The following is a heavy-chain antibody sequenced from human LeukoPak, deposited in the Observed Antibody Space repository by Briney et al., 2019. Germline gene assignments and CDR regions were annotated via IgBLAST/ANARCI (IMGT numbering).Heavy chain of an antibody. J-gene: IGHJ4*02. CDR2: ISPNSGGT. Sequence: ASVKVSCKASGYTFIGYYIHWVRQAPGQGFEWMGWISPNSGGTNSAQKFQDRVTMTRDTSISTAYMELTRLRSDDTAVYYCARQTTATLLFDFWGQGTLVTVSP. V-gene: IGHV1-2*02. CDR3: ARQTTATLLFDF. CDR1: GYTFIGYY. D-gene: IGHD4-17*01.